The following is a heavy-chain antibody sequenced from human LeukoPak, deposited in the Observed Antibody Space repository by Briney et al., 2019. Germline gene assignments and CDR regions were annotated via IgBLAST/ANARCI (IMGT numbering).Heavy chain of an antibody. CDR2: INHSGST. CDR1: GGSFSGYY. D-gene: IGHD6-13*01. Sequence: SETLSLTCAVYGGSFSGYYWSWIRQPPGKGLEWIGEINHSGSTNYNPSLKSRVTISVDTSKNQFSLKLSSVTAADTAVYFFARGKRQQPAFLFGFWGQGTLGTVPS. CDR3: ARGKRQQPAFLFGF. J-gene: IGHJ4*02. V-gene: IGHV4-34*01.